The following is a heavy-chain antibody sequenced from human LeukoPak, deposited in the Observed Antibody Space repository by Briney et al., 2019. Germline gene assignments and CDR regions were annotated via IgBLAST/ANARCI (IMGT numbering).Heavy chain of an antibody. CDR1: GYTFSAFH. CDR2: VNPNSGDT. CDR3: ARSNYYGSQSEY. J-gene: IGHJ4*02. V-gene: IGHV1-2*02. Sequence: ASVKASCKASGYTFSAFHIHWVRLAPGQGPEWMGWVNPNSGDTNYAQRFRGRVTMTRDTSINTAYMELSSLRSDDTAVYYCARSNYYGSQSEYWGQGTLVAVSS. D-gene: IGHD3-10*01.